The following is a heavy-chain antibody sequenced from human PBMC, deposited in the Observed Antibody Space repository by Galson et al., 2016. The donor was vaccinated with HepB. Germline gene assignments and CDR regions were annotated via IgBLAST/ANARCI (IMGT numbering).Heavy chain of an antibody. J-gene: IGHJ1*01. V-gene: IGHV3-23*01. D-gene: IGHD6-13*01. Sequence: SLRLSCAASGFTLSNCAMSWVRQAPGKGLEWVSAMSDSGGSTYYADSVKGRFTISRDNSKNTLYLQMNSLGAEDTAIYYCAVRYSSIWYFQHWGRGTLVSVSS. CDR1: GFTLSNCA. CDR2: MSDSGGST. CDR3: AVRYSSIWYFQH.